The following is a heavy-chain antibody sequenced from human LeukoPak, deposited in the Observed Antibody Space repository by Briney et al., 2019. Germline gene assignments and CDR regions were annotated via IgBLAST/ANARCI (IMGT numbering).Heavy chain of an antibody. CDR2: ILHSGIT. J-gene: IGHJ5*02. V-gene: IGHV4-39*01. CDR3: ARAFPNVYGSGLHNWFDP. D-gene: IGHD3-10*01. Sequence: SQTLSLTCTVSAGSISSSNYYWAWIRQTPGKGLEWTGSILHSGITFYNPSLKSRVTISVDTSKNQFSLNLSSVTAADTTIYYCARAFPNVYGSGLHNWFDPWGQGTLVTVSS. CDR1: AGSISSSNYY.